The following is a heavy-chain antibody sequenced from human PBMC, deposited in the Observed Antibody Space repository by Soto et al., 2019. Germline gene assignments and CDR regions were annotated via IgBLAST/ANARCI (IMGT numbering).Heavy chain of an antibody. CDR3: VRDVESPGISGSWGAFDI. CDR1: GGSIRNYF. CDR2: IYSSGNT. D-gene: IGHD1-20*01. J-gene: IGHJ3*02. Sequence: QVQLQESGPGLVKPSETLSLICTVSGGSIRNYFWTCIRQPAGKGLEWIGRIYSSGNTVYNASLKSRVTMSIDMSKNQFSLKLSSMTAADTALYYCVRDVESPGISGSWGAFDIWGQGTVVTVSS. V-gene: IGHV4-4*07.